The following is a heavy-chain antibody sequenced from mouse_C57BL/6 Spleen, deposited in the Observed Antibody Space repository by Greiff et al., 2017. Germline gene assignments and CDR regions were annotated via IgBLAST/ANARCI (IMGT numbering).Heavy chain of an antibody. J-gene: IGHJ3*01. D-gene: IGHD2-5*01. Sequence: QVQLKESGPELVKPGASVKISCKASGYAFSSSWMNWVKQRPGKGLEWIGRIYPGDGDTNYNGKFKGKATLTADKSSSTAYMQLSSLTSEDSAVYFCARNSNSAWFAYWGQGTLVTVSA. V-gene: IGHV1-82*01. CDR1: GYAFSSSW. CDR3: ARNSNSAWFAY. CDR2: IYPGDGDT.